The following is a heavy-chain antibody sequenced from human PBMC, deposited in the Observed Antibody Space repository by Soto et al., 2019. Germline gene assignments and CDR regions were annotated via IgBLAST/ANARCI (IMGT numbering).Heavy chain of an antibody. CDR2: MYHSGST. CDR1: GGSISSGGYS. V-gene: IGHV4-30-2*01. Sequence: SETLSLTSAVSGGSISSGGYSWSWIRQPPGKGLEWIGYMYHSGSTYYNPSLKSRVTISIDSSKNQFSLKLDSVTAADTAVYYCARLGGYYQAFDNWGQGTLVTVSS. D-gene: IGHD3-3*01. CDR3: ARLGGYYQAFDN. J-gene: IGHJ4*02.